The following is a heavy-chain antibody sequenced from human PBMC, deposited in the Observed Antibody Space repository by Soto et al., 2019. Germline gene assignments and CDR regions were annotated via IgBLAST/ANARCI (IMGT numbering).Heavy chain of an antibody. CDR3: ARNRNPSSKTHGMDV. Sequence: EVQLVESGGGLVEPGGSLRLSCAPSGLSFSTHSMNWVRQAPGKGLEWVSSISSDSYYIYYADSVKGRFTIPRDNAKNSLYLQMNSLRGDDTAVYYCARNRNPSSKTHGMDVWGQGTTVTVSS. J-gene: IGHJ6*02. CDR1: GLSFSTHS. CDR2: ISSDSYYI. V-gene: IGHV3-21*01.